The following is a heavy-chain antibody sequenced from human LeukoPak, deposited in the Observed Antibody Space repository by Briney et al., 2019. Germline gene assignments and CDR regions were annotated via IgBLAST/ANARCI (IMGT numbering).Heavy chain of an antibody. CDR3: ARAVGDYLDY. CDR2: IYYSGST. V-gene: IGHV4-59*01. D-gene: IGHD3-16*01. Sequence: SETLSLTCTVSGGSLSSYYWSWIRQPPAKGLEWIGYIYYSGSTNYNPSLKSRVTMSVDTSKNQFSLKLSSVTAADTAVYYCARAVGDYLDYWGQGTLVTVSS. J-gene: IGHJ4*02. CDR1: GGSLSSYY.